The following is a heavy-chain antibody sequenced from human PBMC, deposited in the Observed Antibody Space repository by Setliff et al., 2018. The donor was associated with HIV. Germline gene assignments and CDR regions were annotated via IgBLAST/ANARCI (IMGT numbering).Heavy chain of an antibody. D-gene: IGHD3-3*01. CDR2: INSDGSDT. V-gene: IGHV3-74*01. Sequence: GGSLRLSCAGSGFTLTDYIMHWVRQVPGKGLVWVSRINSDGSDTRYADSVKGRFTISRDNAKNTLYLQMNSLRSEDTAVYYCVKGQFLEWFNWFDPWGQGTLVTAPQ. J-gene: IGHJ5*02. CDR3: VKGQFLEWFNWFDP. CDR1: GFTLTDYI.